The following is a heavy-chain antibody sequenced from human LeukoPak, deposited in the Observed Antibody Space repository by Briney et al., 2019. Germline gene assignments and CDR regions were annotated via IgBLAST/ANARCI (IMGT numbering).Heavy chain of an antibody. CDR3: ARAATMVRGVIIPLYYYYGMDV. V-gene: IGHV4-34*01. CDR2: INHSGST. CDR1: GGSFSGYY. J-gene: IGHJ6*02. Sequence: SETLSLTCAVYGGSFSGYYWSWIRQPPGKGLEWIGEINHSGSTNYNPSLKSRVTISGDTSKNQFSLKLSSVTAADTAVYYCARAATMVRGVIIPLYYYYGMDVWGQGTTVTVSS. D-gene: IGHD3-10*01.